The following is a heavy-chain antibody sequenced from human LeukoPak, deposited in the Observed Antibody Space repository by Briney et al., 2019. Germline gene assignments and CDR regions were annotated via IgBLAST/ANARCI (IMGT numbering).Heavy chain of an antibody. CDR2: IKQDGSEK. V-gene: IGHV3-7*01. D-gene: IGHD3-22*01. J-gene: IGHJ6*02. CDR1: GFTFSSYW. Sequence: GGSLRLSCAASGFTFSSYWMSWVRQAPGKGLEWVANIKQDGSEKYYVDSVKGRFTISRDNAKNSLYLQMNSLRAKDTAVYYCARVPITTIVVVITNYYGMDVWGQGTTVTVSS. CDR3: ARVPITTIVVVITNYYGMDV.